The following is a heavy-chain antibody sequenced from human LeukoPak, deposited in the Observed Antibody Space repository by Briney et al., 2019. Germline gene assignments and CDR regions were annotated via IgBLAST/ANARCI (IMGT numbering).Heavy chain of an antibody. J-gene: IGHJ3*02. D-gene: IGHD1-26*01. CDR1: GYTFTGYY. Sequence: ASVKVSCKASGYTFTGYYMHWVRQAPGQGLEWMGWINPNSGGTNYAQKFQGRVTMTRDTSISTAYVELSRLRSDDTAVYYCAREWELLGDSAFDIWGQGTMVTVSS. V-gene: IGHV1-2*02. CDR2: INPNSGGT. CDR3: AREWELLGDSAFDI.